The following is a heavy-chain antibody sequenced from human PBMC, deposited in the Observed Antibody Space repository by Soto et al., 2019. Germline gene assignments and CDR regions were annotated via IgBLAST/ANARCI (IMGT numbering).Heavy chain of an antibody. CDR1: GFTFNIYP. J-gene: IGHJ4*02. CDR3: ARRYFDTSVYPD. CDR2: VTSGDIT. Sequence: EVQLLESGGGLVQPGGSLRLSCAASGFTFNIYPMSWVRQAPGKGLEWVSTVTSGDITYYADSVKGRFTISRDNSKNTIYLQMNRLGADDTAVYYCARRYFDTSVYPDWGQGALVTVSS. V-gene: IGHV3-23*01. D-gene: IGHD3-22*01.